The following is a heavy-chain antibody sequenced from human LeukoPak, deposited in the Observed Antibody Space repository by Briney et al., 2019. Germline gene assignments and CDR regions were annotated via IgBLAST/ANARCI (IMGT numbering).Heavy chain of an antibody. CDR2: INPNSGGT. CDR3: ARVKSPSYGYSVFDY. Sequence: ASVKVFCKASGYTFTGYYMHWVRQAPGQGLEWMGWINPNSGGTNYAQKFQGRVTMTRDTSISTAYMELSRLRSDDTAVYYCARVKSPSYGYSVFDYWGQGTLVTVSS. V-gene: IGHV1-2*02. J-gene: IGHJ4*02. CDR1: GYTFTGYY. D-gene: IGHD5-18*01.